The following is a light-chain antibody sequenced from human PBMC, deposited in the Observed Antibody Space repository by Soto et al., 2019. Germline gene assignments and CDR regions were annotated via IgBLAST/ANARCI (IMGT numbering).Light chain of an antibody. J-gene: IGLJ1*01. V-gene: IGLV2-14*03. CDR1: ISDVGGNKF. CDR2: DVS. CDR3: SSFTGTNYV. Sequence: AQTHTASVSASPGQSITISCTGTISDVGGNKFVSWYQQYPGKAPKLMICDVSNRPSGVSNRFSGSKSGNTASLTISGLQAEDEADYYCSSFTGTNYVFGTGTKVTFL.